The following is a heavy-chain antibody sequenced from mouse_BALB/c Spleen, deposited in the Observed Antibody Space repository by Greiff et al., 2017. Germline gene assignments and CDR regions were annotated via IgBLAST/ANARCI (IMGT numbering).Heavy chain of an antibody. Sequence: DVQLQESGPGLVKPSPSLSLSCSVTGYSFTSGYYWNWIRQFPGNKLEWMGYISYDGSNNYNPSLKNRTSITRDTSKNQFFLKLNSVTTEDTATYYCASGDSGYSYYYAMDYWGQGTSVTVSS. CDR1: GYSFTSGYY. J-gene: IGHJ4*01. D-gene: IGHD2-3*01. CDR2: ISYDGSN. CDR3: ASGDSGYSYYYAMDY. V-gene: IGHV3-6*02.